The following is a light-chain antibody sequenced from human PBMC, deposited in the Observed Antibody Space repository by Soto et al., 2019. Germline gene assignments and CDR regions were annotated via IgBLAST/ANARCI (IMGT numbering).Light chain of an antibody. CDR1: QSISSW. Sequence: DIQMTQSPSTLSASVGDRVTISCRASQSISSWLAWYQQKPGKAPKLLMSDASSLERGVPSRFSGSGSGTEFTLSISSLQPDDLSTYYCQQYDTYSRTFGQGTKVEIK. CDR2: DAS. J-gene: IGKJ1*01. CDR3: QQYDTYSRT. V-gene: IGKV1-5*01.